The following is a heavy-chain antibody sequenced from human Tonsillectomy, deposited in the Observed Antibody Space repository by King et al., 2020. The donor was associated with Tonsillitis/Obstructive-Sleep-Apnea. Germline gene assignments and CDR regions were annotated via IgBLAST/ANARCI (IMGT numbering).Heavy chain of an antibody. CDR3: ARRGTGPAAPPDY. D-gene: IGHD2-2*01. CDR2: IYPVDSDT. V-gene: IGHV5-51*01. J-gene: IGHJ4*02. Sequence: QLVQSGAEVKKPGESLKISCKGSGYSFTSYWIGWVRQMPGKGLEWMGIIYPVDSDTSYSPSFQGQVPNSADKSISTAYLQWSSLKASDTAMYYCARRGTGPAAPPDYWGQRTLVTVSS. CDR1: GYSFTSYW.